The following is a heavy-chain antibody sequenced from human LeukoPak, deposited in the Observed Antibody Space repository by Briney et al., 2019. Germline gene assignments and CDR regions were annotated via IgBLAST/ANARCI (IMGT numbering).Heavy chain of an antibody. Sequence: AGGSLRLSCAASGFTFSSYAMSWVRQAPGKGLEWVSAISGSGGSTYYADSVKGRFTISRDNSKNTLYLQMNSLRAEDTAVYYCAKHEGWLLRAYYFDYWGQGTLVSVSS. J-gene: IGHJ4*02. D-gene: IGHD3-22*01. CDR1: GFTFSSYA. CDR2: ISGSGGST. V-gene: IGHV3-23*01. CDR3: AKHEGWLLRAYYFDY.